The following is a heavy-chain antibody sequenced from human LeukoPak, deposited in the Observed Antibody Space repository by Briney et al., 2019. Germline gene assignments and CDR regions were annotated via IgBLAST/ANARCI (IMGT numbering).Heavy chain of an antibody. Sequence: PGGSLRLSCAASGFTFSSYAMSWVRQAPGKGLEWVSAISGSGSRTYYADSVKGRFTISRDNAKNSLYLQMNSLRAEDAAVYYCTTEYNFNYYDSSGYYYWGQGTLVTVSS. J-gene: IGHJ4*02. CDR3: TTEYNFNYYDSSGYYY. CDR2: ISGSGSRT. D-gene: IGHD3-22*01. CDR1: GFTFSSYA. V-gene: IGHV3-23*01.